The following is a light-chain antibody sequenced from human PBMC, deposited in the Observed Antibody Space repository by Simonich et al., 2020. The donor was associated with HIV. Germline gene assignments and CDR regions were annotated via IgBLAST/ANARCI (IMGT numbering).Light chain of an antibody. CDR3: QQYYGPPLT. J-gene: IGKJ4*01. CDR1: QSVLYSSNNKNY. V-gene: IGKV4-1*01. CDR2: WAS. Sequence: DIVMTQSPDSLAVSLGERATINCKSSQSVLYSSNNKNYLAWYQQKPGQPPKLLIYWASTRESGVPDRFRGSGSGKDFALTISSLQAEDVAVYYCQQYYGPPLTFGGGTKVEIK.